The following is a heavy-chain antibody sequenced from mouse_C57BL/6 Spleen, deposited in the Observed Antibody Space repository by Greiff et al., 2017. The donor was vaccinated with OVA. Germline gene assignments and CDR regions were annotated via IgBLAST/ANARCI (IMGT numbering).Heavy chain of an antibody. J-gene: IGHJ1*03. V-gene: IGHV5-12*01. CDR1: GFTFSDYY. D-gene: IGHD4-1*01. CDR3: AKLGRSWYFDV. CDR2: ISNGGGST. Sequence: DVKLVESGGGLVQPGGSLKLSCAASGFTFSDYYMYWVRQTPEKRLEWVAYISNGGGSTYYPDTVKGRFTISRDNAKNTLYLQMSRLKSEDTAMYYCAKLGRSWYFDVWGTGTTVTVSS.